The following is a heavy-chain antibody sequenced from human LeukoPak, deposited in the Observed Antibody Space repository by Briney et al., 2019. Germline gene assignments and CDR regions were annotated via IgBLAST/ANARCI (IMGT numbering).Heavy chain of an antibody. J-gene: IGHJ4*02. CDR2: ISCSGGST. Sequence: GGSLRLSCAASGFTFSSYAMSWVRQAPGKGLEWVSAISCSGGSTYYADSVKGRFTISRDNSKNTLYLQMNSLRAEDTAVYYCARRAGAYSHPYDYWGQGTLVTVSS. CDR3: ARRAGAYSHPYDY. D-gene: IGHD4/OR15-4a*01. V-gene: IGHV3-23*01. CDR1: GFTFSSYA.